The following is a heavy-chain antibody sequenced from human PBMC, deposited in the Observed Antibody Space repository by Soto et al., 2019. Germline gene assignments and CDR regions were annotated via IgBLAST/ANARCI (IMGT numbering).Heavy chain of an antibody. CDR2: ISWNSGSI. V-gene: IGHV3-9*01. J-gene: IGHJ4*02. Sequence: EVQLVESGGGLVQPGRSLRLSCAASGFTFDDYAMHWVRQAPGKGLEWVSGISWNSGSIGYADSVKGRFTISRDNAKNSLYLQMNSLRAEDTALYYCAKGYCRGGSCYLTYYFDYWGQGTLVTVSS. CDR3: AKGYCRGGSCYLTYYFDY. D-gene: IGHD2-15*01. CDR1: GFTFDDYA.